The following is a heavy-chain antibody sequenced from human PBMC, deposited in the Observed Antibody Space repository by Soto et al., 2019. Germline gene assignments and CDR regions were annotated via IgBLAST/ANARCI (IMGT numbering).Heavy chain of an antibody. Sequence: GASVKVSCKASGYTFTSYGISCVRQAPGQGLEWMGWISAYNGNTNYAQKLQGRVTMTTDTSTSTAYMELRSLRSDDTAVYYCARVFWSGYNYNWFDPWGQGTLVTVSS. D-gene: IGHD3-3*01. J-gene: IGHJ5*02. CDR2: ISAYNGNT. CDR3: ARVFWSGYNYNWFDP. V-gene: IGHV1-18*01. CDR1: GYTFTSYG.